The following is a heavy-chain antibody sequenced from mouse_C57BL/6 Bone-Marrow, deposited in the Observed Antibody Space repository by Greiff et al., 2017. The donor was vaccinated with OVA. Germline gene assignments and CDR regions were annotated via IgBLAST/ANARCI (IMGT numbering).Heavy chain of an antibody. D-gene: IGHD2-2*01. V-gene: IGHV7-3*01. J-gene: IGHJ3*01. Sequence: EVQVVESGGGLVQPGGSLSLSCAASGFTFTDYYMSWVRQPPGKALEWLGFIRNKANGYTTEYSASVKGRFTISRDNSQSILYLQMNALRAEDSATYYGARLDWLAWFAYWGQGTLVTVSA. CDR2: IRNKANGYTT. CDR3: ARLDWLAWFAY. CDR1: GFTFTDYY.